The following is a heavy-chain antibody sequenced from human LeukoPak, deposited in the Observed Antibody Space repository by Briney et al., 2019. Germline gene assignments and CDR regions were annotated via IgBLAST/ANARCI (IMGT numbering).Heavy chain of an antibody. J-gene: IGHJ4*02. CDR1: GFTFRSYN. V-gene: IGHV3-21*01. Sequence: GGSLGLSCAASGFTFRSYNMNWVRQAPGKRPEWVSSISSSSSYIYYADSVKGRFTISRDNAKNSLYLQMNSLRAEDTALYYCARGASRADYWGQGTLVTVSS. CDR3: ARGASRADY. CDR2: ISSSSSYI.